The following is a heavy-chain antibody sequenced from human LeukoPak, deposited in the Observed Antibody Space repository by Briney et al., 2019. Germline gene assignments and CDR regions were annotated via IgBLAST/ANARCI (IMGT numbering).Heavy chain of an antibody. CDR2: INPSGGST. J-gene: IGHJ6*02. CDR1: GYTFTSYY. CDR3: ARALVPAAIPEDYYYGMDV. Sequence: ASVKVSCKASGYTFTSYYMHWVRQAPGQGLEWMGIINPSGGSTSYAQKFQGRVTMTRDTSTSTVYMELSSLRSEDTAVYYCARALVPAAIPEDYYYGMDVWGQGTTVTVSS. V-gene: IGHV1-46*01. D-gene: IGHD2-2*01.